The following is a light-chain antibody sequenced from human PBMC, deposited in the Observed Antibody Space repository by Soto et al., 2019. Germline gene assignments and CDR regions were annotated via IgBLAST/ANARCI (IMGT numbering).Light chain of an antibody. CDR1: QSVLYSSNNKNY. Sequence: DIVMTQSPDSLAVSLGERATINCKSSQSVLYSSNNKNYLAWYQQKPGQPPKLLIYWASTRESGVTDRFSGSGSGTDFTLTISCLQAEDGAVYYCQQYYSTPLTFGQGTRLEIK. J-gene: IGKJ5*01. V-gene: IGKV4-1*01. CDR2: WAS. CDR3: QQYYSTPLT.